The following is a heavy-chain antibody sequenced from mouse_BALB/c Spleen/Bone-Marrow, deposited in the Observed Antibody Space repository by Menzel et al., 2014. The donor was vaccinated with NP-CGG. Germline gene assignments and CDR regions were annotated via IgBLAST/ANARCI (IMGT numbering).Heavy chain of an antibody. Sequence: QVQLQQSGAELVKPGASVKLSCKASGYTFTNYWMHWAKQRPGQGLEWIGEIDPSDSYSNYNQNFKGKATLTVDKSSSTAYMQLASLTSEDSAVYYCARGVVYYYAMEYRGQGTSVTDTS. CDR2: IDPSDSYS. CDR1: GYTFTNYW. J-gene: IGHJ4*01. CDR3: ARGVVYYYAMEY. V-gene: IGHV1-69*02.